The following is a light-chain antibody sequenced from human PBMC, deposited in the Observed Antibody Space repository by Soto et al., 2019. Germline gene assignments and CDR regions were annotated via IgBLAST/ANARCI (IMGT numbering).Light chain of an antibody. CDR2: DAS. V-gene: IGKV1-33*01. J-gene: IGKJ3*01. Sequence: DIQMTQSPSSLSASVGDRVTITCQASQDISNYLNWYQQKPGKAPKLLIYDASNLEVGVPIRFSGSRSGTDFTFTITSLQPEDIATYYCQQYDNLPFTFGPGTKVDIK. CDR1: QDISNY. CDR3: QQYDNLPFT.